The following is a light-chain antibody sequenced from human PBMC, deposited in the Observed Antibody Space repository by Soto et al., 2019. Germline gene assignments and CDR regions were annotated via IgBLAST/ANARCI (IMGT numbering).Light chain of an antibody. CDR2: ENN. CDR1: SSNIGNNY. Sequence: QPVLTQPPSVSAAPGQKVTISCSGSSSNIGNNYVSWYQQLPGTAPKLLIYENNKRPSGIPDRFSGSKSGTSATLGITGLQTGDEADYYCGTWDSSLRGVVFGGGTKLTVL. J-gene: IGLJ2*01. CDR3: GTWDSSLRGVV. V-gene: IGLV1-51*02.